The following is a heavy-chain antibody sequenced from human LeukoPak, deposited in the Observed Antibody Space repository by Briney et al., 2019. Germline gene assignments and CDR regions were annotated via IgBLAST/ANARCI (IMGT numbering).Heavy chain of an antibody. J-gene: IGHJ5*02. CDR2: IRSKAYGGTT. CDR1: GFTFGDYA. V-gene: IGHV3-49*03. CDR3: TRPPIGAAGSWFDP. D-gene: IGHD6-25*01. Sequence: GGSLRLSCTASGFTFGDYAMSWFRQAPGKGLEWVGFIRSKAYGGTTEYAASVKGRFTISRDDSKSIAYLQMNSLKTEDTAVYYCTRPPIGAAGSWFDPWGQGTLVTVSS.